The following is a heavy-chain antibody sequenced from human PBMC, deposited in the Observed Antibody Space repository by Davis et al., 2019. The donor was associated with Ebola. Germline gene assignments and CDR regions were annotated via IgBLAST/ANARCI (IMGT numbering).Heavy chain of an antibody. D-gene: IGHD3-3*01. Sequence: GESLKISCEASGYNFTNYWIAWVRQMPGKGLDWMGIIFPGDSDTRYRSSFRGQVTISADTSINTAYLQWNSLKASDSGMYYCARTIFGVVPHWFDPWGQGTLVTVSS. CDR2: IFPGDSDT. CDR3: ARTIFGVVPHWFDP. CDR1: GYNFTNYW. J-gene: IGHJ5*02. V-gene: IGHV5-51*01.